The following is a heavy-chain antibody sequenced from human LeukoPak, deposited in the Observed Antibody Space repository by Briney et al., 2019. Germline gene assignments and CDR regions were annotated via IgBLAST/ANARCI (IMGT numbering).Heavy chain of an antibody. J-gene: IGHJ6*04. CDR1: GFTFSSYA. D-gene: IGHD2-15*01. CDR2: ISYDGSNK. Sequence: PGGSLRLSCAASGFTFSSYAMHWVRQAPGKGLEWVAVISYDGSNKYYADSVKGRFTISRDNSKSTLYLQMNSLRAEDTAVYYCARVRCSGGSCYLTNGMDVWGKGTTVTVSS. CDR3: ARVRCSGGSCYLTNGMDV. V-gene: IGHV3-30*04.